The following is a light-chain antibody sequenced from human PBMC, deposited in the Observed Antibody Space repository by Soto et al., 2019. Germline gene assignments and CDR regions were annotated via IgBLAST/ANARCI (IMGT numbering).Light chain of an antibody. CDR3: QQTYKTPLT. CDR1: QSISSW. CDR2: DAS. V-gene: IGKV1-5*01. Sequence: DIQMTQSPSTLSASVGDRVTITCRASQSISSWLAWYQQNPGKAPKLLIYDASSLESGVPSRFSGSGSGTDFTLTISVLQPEDSATYYCQQTYKTPLTFGQGTKVDIK. J-gene: IGKJ1*01.